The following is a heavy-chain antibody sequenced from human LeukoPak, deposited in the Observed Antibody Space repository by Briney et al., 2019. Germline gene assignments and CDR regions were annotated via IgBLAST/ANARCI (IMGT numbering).Heavy chain of an antibody. CDR3: ARDNWNFDY. Sequence: GGSLRLSCAASEFTFSSYGMPWVRQAPGKGLEWVAVISYDGSNKDCADSVKGRFTISRDNSKNTLHLQMNSLRAEDTAVYYCARDNWNFDYWGQGTLVTVSS. D-gene: IGHD1-20*01. CDR1: EFTFSSYG. V-gene: IGHV3-30-3*01. CDR2: ISYDGSNK. J-gene: IGHJ4*02.